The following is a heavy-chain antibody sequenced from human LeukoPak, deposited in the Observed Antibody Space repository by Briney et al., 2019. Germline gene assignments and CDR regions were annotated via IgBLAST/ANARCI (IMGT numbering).Heavy chain of an antibody. J-gene: IGHJ4*02. CDR3: ARGGTTGTTYY. V-gene: IGHV4-31*03. Sequence: SETLSLTCTVSGGSISSGGYYWSWIRQHPGKGLEWIGYIYYSGNTYYNPSLKSRVTISVDTSKNQFSLKLSSVTAADTAVYYCARGGTTGTTYYWGQGTLVTVSS. D-gene: IGHD1-7*01. CDR2: IYYSGNT. CDR1: GGSISSGGYY.